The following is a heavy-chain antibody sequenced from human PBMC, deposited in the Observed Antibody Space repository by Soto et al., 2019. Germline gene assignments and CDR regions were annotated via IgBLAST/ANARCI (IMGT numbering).Heavy chain of an antibody. CDR2: IYYSGST. Sequence: QLQLQESGPGLVKPSETLSLTCTVSGGSISSSSYCWGWIRQPPGKGLEGIGSIYYSGSTNYNPSFKSRVTISVDTSKNQFSLKLSSVTAADTAVYYCARLRSDPVLRYFDFFDYWGQGTLVTVSS. J-gene: IGHJ4*02. D-gene: IGHD3-9*01. V-gene: IGHV4-39*01. CDR3: ARLRSDPVLRYFDFFDY. CDR1: GGSISSSSYC.